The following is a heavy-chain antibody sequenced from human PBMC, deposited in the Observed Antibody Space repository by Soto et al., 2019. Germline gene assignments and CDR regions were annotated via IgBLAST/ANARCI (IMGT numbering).Heavy chain of an antibody. CDR2: INHSGST. J-gene: IGHJ6*02. D-gene: IGHD3-16*01. CDR3: ARHSYDSTPRRYYYGMDV. Sequence: PSETLSLTCAVYGGSFSGYYWSWIRQPPGKGLEWIGEINHSGSTNYNPSLKSRVTISVDTSKNQFSLKLSSVTAADTAVYYCARHSYDSTPRRYYYGMDVWGQGTTVTVS. CDR1: GGSFSGYY. V-gene: IGHV4-34*01.